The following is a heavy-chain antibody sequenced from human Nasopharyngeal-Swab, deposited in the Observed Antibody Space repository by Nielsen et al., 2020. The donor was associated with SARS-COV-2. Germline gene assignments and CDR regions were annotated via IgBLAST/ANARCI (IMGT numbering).Heavy chain of an antibody. CDR3: ARDFYGSGSYYNAYGMDV. CDR2: KKQDGRGR. D-gene: IGHD3-10*01. J-gene: IGHJ6*02. Sequence: GSLKISCAASGFLFYSYWMTWVRPAPGKGLGGGGNKKQDGRGRYYVDSVKGRFTISRDNAKKSLWLQMNSLRAEDTAVYYCARDFYGSGSYYNAYGMDVWGQGTTVTVSS. V-gene: IGHV3-7*01. CDR1: GFLFYSYW.